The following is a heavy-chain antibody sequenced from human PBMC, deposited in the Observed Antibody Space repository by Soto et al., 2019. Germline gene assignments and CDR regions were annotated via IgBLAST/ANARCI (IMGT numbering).Heavy chain of an antibody. CDR2: VDPEDGET. CDR3: ATQLAPGSIAAAGTGGY. CDR1: GYTFTDYY. V-gene: IGHV1-69-2*01. D-gene: IGHD6-13*01. J-gene: IGHJ4*02. Sequence: EVQLVQSGAEVKKPGATVKISCKVSGYTFTDYYMHWVQQAPGKGLEWMGLVDPEDGETIYAEKFQGRVTITEDTSTDTASMELSSLRSEDTAVYYCATQLAPGSIAAAGTGGYWGQGTLVTVSS.